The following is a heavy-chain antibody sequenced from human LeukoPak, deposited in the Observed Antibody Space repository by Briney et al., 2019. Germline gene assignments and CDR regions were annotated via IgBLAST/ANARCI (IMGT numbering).Heavy chain of an antibody. D-gene: IGHD6-13*01. CDR2: IYYSGST. CDR3: ARVEQQLIYFDY. J-gene: IGHJ4*02. V-gene: IGHV4-59*01. CDR1: GGSIGSYY. Sequence: SETLSLTCTVSGGSIGSYYWSWIRQPPGKGLEWIGYIYYSGSTNYNPSLKSRVTISVDTSKNQFSLKLSSVTAADTAVYYCARVEQQLIYFDYWGQGTLVTVSS.